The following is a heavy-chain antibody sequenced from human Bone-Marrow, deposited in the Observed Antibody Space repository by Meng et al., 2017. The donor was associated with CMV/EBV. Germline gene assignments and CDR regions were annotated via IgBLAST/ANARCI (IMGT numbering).Heavy chain of an antibody. CDR2: IYYSGTT. Sequence: GSLRLSCTVSGGSISSGSYYWGWIRQPPGKGLEWIGSIYYSGTTYYNPSLKSRVTISVDTSKNQFSLKLSSVTAAAPTVYYCTRMNPAVVPSASGYYYYYGMDVWGQGTTVTVSS. V-gene: IGHV4-39*07. CDR3: TRMNPAVVPSASGYYYYYGMDV. CDR1: GGSISSGSYY. J-gene: IGHJ6*02. D-gene: IGHD3-10*01.